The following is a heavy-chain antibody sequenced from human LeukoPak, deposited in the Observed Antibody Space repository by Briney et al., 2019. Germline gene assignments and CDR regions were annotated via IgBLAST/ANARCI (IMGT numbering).Heavy chain of an antibody. CDR1: GGSISSYY. J-gene: IGHJ4*02. Sequence: PSETLSLTCTVSGGSISSYYWSWIRQPPGKGLEWIGYIYYSGSTNYNPSLKSRVTISVDTSKNQFSLKLSSVTAADTAVYYCARATLGPLFDYWGQGTLVTVSS. V-gene: IGHV4-59*01. CDR3: ARATLGPLFDY. CDR2: IYYSGST.